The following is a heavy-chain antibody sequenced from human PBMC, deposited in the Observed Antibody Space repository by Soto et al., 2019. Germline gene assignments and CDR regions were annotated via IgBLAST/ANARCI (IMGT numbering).Heavy chain of an antibody. D-gene: IGHD3-22*01. J-gene: IGHJ4*02. CDR3: ARPLHTGLQDSSGYSAGFFDY. CDR1: GGSXXSSSYF. Sequence: QLQLXESGPGLVKPSETLSLTCTVSGGSXXSSSYFWGWIRQPPGKGLEWIGSXXYMGSPYYNPSLTSRVSMYEDTTKKQFSLKLSSVTAADTAVYYCARPLHTGLQDSSGYSAGFFDYWGQGTLVTVSS. V-gene: IGHV4-39*01. CDR2: XXYMGSP.